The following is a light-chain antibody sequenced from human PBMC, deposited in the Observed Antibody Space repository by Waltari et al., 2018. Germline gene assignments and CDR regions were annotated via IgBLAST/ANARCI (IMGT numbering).Light chain of an antibody. CDR3: QQYEIWPRT. Sequence: DTVMTQSPATLSVSPGERATLSCRASQSVGSNLAWYQQKPGQAPRLLIYGASTRATGIPARFSGSGSGTEFTRTITSLQSEDFAVYYCQQYEIWPRTFGQGTKVEIK. CDR2: GAS. V-gene: IGKV3-15*01. CDR1: QSVGSN. J-gene: IGKJ1*01.